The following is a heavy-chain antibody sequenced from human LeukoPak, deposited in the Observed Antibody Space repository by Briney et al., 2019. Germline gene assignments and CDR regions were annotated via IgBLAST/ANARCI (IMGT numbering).Heavy chain of an antibody. CDR3: TTDRHTAMVQFDY. CDR2: IKSKTDGGTA. Sequence: GGSLRLSCVASGFIFSNAWMSWVRQAPGKGLEWVGHIKSKTDGGTADYVAPVKGRFTISRDDSKNTLYLQMNSLKIKDTAVYYCTTDRHTAMVQFDYWGQGTLVTVSS. J-gene: IGHJ4*02. D-gene: IGHD5-18*01. CDR1: GFIFSNAW. V-gene: IGHV3-15*01.